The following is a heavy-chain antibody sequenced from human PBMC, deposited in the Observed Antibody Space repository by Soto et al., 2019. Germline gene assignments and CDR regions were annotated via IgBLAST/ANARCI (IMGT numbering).Heavy chain of an antibody. CDR3: ARAPNYYDSSGYYYLAFDY. V-gene: IGHV3-21*01. CDR1: GFTFSSYS. Sequence: GGSLRLSCAASGFTFSSYSMNWVRQAPGKWLEWVSSISSSSSYIYYADSVKGRFTISRDNAKNSLYLQMNSLRAEDTAVYYCARAPNYYDSSGYYYLAFDYWGQGXLVTVYS. J-gene: IGHJ4*02. D-gene: IGHD3-22*01. CDR2: ISSSSSYI.